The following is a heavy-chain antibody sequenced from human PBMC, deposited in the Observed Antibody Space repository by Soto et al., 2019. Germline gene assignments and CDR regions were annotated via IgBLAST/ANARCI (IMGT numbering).Heavy chain of an antibody. D-gene: IGHD3-22*01. Sequence: SETLSLTCTVSGGSISSSSYYWGWIRQPPGKGLEWIGSIYYSGSTYYNPSLKSRVTISVDTSKNHFSLKLSSVTAADTAVYYCARSPPHQNSSGYPFDYSGQGTLVNVAS. J-gene: IGHJ4*02. CDR3: ARSPPHQNSSGYPFDY. CDR1: GGSISSSSYY. CDR2: IYYSGST. V-gene: IGHV4-39*01.